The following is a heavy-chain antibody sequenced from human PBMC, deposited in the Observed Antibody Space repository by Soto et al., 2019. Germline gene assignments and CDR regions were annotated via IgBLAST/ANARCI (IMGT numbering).Heavy chain of an antibody. CDR1: GDSVSSNSTA. V-gene: IGHV6-1*01. CDR2: TYYRSKYYN. Sequence: PSQTLSLTCAISGDSVSSNSTAWNWIRQSPSRGLEWLGRTYYRSKYYNDYAVSVKSRITINPDTSKNQFSLHLNSVTPEDTAVYYCARGPIGVTGTGVFDSWGQGTLVTVSS. D-gene: IGHD6-19*01. J-gene: IGHJ4*02. CDR3: ARGPIGVTGTGVFDS.